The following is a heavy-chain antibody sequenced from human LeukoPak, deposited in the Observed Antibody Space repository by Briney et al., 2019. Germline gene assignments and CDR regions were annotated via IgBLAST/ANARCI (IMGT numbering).Heavy chain of an antibody. J-gene: IGHJ5*02. CDR2: IYYSGST. Sequence: PSETLSLTCTVSGGSISSGGYYWSWIRQHPGKGLERIGYIYYSGSTYYNPSLKSRVTISVDTSKNQFSLKLSSVTAADTAVYYCAAIYDGFVDPWGQGTLVTVSS. CDR3: AAIYDGFVDP. V-gene: IGHV4-31*03. CDR1: GGSISSGGYY. D-gene: IGHD3-22*01.